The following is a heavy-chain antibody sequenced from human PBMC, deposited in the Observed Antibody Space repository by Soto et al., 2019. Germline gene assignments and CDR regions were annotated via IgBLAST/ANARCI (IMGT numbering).Heavy chain of an antibody. CDR1: GGSISSSSYY. V-gene: IGHV4-39*07. J-gene: IGHJ5*02. Sequence: PSETLSLTCTVSGGSISSSSYYWGWIRQPPGKGLEWIGSIYYSGSTYYNPSLKSRVTISVDTSKNQFSLKLSSVTAADTAVYYCARLLGYCSGGSCPVSWFDPWGQGTLVTVSS. CDR2: IYYSGST. D-gene: IGHD2-15*01. CDR3: ARLLGYCSGGSCPVSWFDP.